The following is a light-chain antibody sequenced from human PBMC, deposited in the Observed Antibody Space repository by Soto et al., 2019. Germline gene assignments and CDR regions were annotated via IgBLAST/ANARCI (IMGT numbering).Light chain of an antibody. CDR1: SSNIGSKT. V-gene: IGLV1-44*01. Sequence: QSVLTQPPSASGTPGQRVTISCSGSSSNIGSKTVNWYQQLPGTAPKILIYSNDQRPSGFPDRFSGSKSGTSASLAISGLQSEDEADYYCAAWDDSLNGVVFGGGTKLTVL. CDR3: AAWDDSLNGVV. CDR2: SND. J-gene: IGLJ2*01.